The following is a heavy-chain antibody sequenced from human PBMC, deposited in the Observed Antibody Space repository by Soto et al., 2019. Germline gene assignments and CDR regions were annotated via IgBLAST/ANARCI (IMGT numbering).Heavy chain of an antibody. D-gene: IGHD2-2*01. J-gene: IGHJ4*02. CDR3: VRYCSTTLCNGVATRTFDY. CDR1: RFTFSTYK. CDR2: ISTSGSTV. Sequence: GGSLRLSCAASRFTFSTYKMNWVRQAPGKGLEWVSYISTSGSTVYYADSVKGRFTISRDNTRNSLYLQMNSLRDEDTALYYCVRYCSTTLCNGVATRTFDYWGQGTLVTVSS. V-gene: IGHV3-48*03.